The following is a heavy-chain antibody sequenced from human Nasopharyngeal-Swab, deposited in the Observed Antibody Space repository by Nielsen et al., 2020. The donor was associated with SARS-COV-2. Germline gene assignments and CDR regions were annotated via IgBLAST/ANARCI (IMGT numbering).Heavy chain of an antibody. Sequence: SETLSLTCTVSGGSIGSGGYYWSWIRQHPGKGLEWIGYIYYSGSTYYNPSLKSRVTISVDTSKNQFSLKLSSVTAADTAVYYCARDACSGGSCYSLYYYYGMDVWGQGTTVTVSS. V-gene: IGHV4-31*03. CDR2: IYYSGST. J-gene: IGHJ6*02. CDR3: ARDACSGGSCYSLYYYYGMDV. D-gene: IGHD2-15*01. CDR1: GGSIGSGGYY.